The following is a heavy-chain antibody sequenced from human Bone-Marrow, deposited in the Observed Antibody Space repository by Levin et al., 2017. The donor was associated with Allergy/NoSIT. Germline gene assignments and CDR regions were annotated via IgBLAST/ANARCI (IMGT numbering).Heavy chain of an antibody. V-gene: IGHV3-23*01. CDR1: GFTFSNYA. Sequence: ASVKVSCAASGFTFSNYAMSWVRQAPGKGLEWVSGISGGGGNTYYADSVKGRFTISRDNSKNTLYLQMNTLRAEDTAVYYCAKERRTNYYDSSGFFDFWGQGTLVTVSS. J-gene: IGHJ4*02. D-gene: IGHD3-22*01. CDR2: ISGGGGNT. CDR3: AKERRTNYYDSSGFFDF.